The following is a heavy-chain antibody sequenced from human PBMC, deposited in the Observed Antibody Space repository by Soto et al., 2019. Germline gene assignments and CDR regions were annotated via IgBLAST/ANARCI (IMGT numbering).Heavy chain of an antibody. CDR3: AREVVTTQWFFDN. CDR2: ISSDGGLQ. J-gene: IGHJ4*02. D-gene: IGHD2-8*01. CDR1: GFTFSSHS. Sequence: ESGGGVVQPGGSLRLSCSTSGFTFSSHSMHWFRQAPGRGLEWVAVISSDGGLQFYADSVRGRFTISRDNSKNTLYLQMNSLRDEDTALYYCAREVVTTQWFFDNCGQGILVAVSS. V-gene: IGHV3-30-3*01.